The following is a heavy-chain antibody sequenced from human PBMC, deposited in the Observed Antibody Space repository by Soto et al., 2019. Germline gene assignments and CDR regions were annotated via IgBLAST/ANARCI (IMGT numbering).Heavy chain of an antibody. CDR2: ISRSSSTI. D-gene: IGHD2-15*01. CDR1: GFTFSSYS. J-gene: IGHJ4*02. CDR3: ARHHSPVDN. V-gene: IGHV3-48*04. Sequence: EVQVVESGGGLVQPGGSLRLSCAASGFTFSSYSMNWVRQAPGKGLEWVSYISRSSSTIYYADSVKGRFTISRDNAKKSLYLQMNSLRVDDTDMYYCARHHSPVDNWGKGTRVPVSS.